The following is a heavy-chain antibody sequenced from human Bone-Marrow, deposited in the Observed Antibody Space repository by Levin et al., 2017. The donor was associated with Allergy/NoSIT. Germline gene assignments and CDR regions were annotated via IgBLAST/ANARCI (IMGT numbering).Heavy chain of an antibody. CDR3: GRQPIRHRGAGYHVDY. Sequence: SETLSLTCTVSGGSISNDDFFWGWIRQPPGKGLEWIGSIYYVGSTYFNSSLKSRLTISVDTSANKFSLKLASVTAGDTAVYYCGRQPIRHRGAGYHVDYWGQGTRVTVSS. CDR1: GGSISNDDFF. CDR2: IYYVGST. D-gene: IGHD2-2*01. J-gene: IGHJ4*02. V-gene: IGHV4-39*01.